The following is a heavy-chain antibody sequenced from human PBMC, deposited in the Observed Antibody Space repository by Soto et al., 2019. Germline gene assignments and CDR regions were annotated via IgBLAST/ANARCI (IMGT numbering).Heavy chain of an antibody. CDR1: GGSISSYY. CDR3: ARDAGADIVVVSAGNNWFDP. V-gene: IGHV4-4*07. D-gene: IGHD2-2*01. J-gene: IGHJ5*02. Sequence: SETLSLTCTVSGGSISSYYWSWIRQPAGKGLEWIGRIYTSGSTNYNPSLKSRVTMSVNTSKNQFSLKLSSVAAADTAVYYCARDAGADIVVVSAGNNWFDPWGQGTLVTVSS. CDR2: IYTSGST.